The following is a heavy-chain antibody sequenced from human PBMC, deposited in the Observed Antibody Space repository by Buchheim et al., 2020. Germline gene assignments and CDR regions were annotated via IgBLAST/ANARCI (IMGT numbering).Heavy chain of an antibody. D-gene: IGHD3-10*01. Sequence: EVQLVESGGGLVQPGGSLKLSCAASGFTFSGSAMHWVRQAPGKGLEWVSSISSSSSYIYYADSVKGRFTISRDNAKNSLYLQMNSLRAEDTAVYYCARGLSMVRGYWYFDLWGRGTL. J-gene: IGHJ2*01. CDR2: ISSSSSYI. V-gene: IGHV3-21*01. CDR1: GFTFSGSA. CDR3: ARGLSMVRGYWYFDL.